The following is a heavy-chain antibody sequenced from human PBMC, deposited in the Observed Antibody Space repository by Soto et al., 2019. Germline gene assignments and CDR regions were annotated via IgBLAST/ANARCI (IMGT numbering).Heavy chain of an antibody. J-gene: IGHJ3*02. CDR1: GFTFSSYG. CDR3: ARDRRRGGWLVFGAFDI. V-gene: IGHV3-33*01. Sequence: GGSLRLSCAASGFTFSSYGMHWVRQAPGKGLEWVAVIWYDGSNKYYADSVKGRFTISRDNSKNTLYLQMNSLRAEDTAVYYCARDRRRGGWLVFGAFDIWGQGTMVTVSS. CDR2: IWYDGSNK. D-gene: IGHD6-19*01.